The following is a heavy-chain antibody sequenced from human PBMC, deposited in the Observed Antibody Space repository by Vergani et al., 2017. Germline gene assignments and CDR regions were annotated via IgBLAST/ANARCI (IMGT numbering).Heavy chain of an antibody. CDR3: TKGSVYYHDSSGHGYDPYTVFYL. CDR1: GITFWKFG. D-gene: IGHD5-12*01. J-gene: IGHJ3*01. CDR2: ISWNSGAV. V-gene: IGHV3-9*01. Sequence: EVDLVESGGGLAQPGGSLRLSCEASGITFWKFGMHWVRQGPGKGLEWVSGISWNSGAVDYADSVRGRFTIPRDNAKNSLFLEMNSLRFEDTAVYFCTKGSVYYHDSSGHGYDPYTVFYLWGQGTLVPVSS.